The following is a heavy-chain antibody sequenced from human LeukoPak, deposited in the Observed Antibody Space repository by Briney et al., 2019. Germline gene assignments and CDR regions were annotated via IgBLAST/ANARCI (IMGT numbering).Heavy chain of an antibody. D-gene: IGHD6-19*01. CDR3: ARFRAVAGWFDP. V-gene: IGHV4-34*01. J-gene: IGHJ5*02. CDR2: INHSGST. CDR1: GGSFSGYY. Sequence: SETLSLTCAVYGGSFSGYYWSWIRQPRGKGLEWIGEINHSGSTNYNPSLKSRVTISVDTSKNQFSLKLSSVTAADTAVYYCARFRAVAGWFDPWGQGTLVTVSS.